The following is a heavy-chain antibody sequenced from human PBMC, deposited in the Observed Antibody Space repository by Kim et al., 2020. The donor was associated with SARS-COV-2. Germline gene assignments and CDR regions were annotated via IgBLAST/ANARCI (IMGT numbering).Heavy chain of an antibody. V-gene: IGHV4-34*01. Sequence: SETLSLTCAVYGGSFSGYYWSWIRQPPGKGLEWIGEINHSGSTNYNPSLKSRVTISVDTSKNQFSLKLSSVTAADTAVYYCASTRFLLGMVRYYFDYWGQGTLVTVSS. CDR2: INHSGST. D-gene: IGHD5-18*01. CDR1: GGSFSGYY. CDR3: ASTRFLLGMVRYYFDY. J-gene: IGHJ4*02.